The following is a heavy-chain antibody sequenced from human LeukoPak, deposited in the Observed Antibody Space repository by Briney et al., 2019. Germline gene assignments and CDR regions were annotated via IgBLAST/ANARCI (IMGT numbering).Heavy chain of an antibody. CDR2: INTNTGNP. D-gene: IGHD5-18*01. Sequence: ASVKVSCKASGYTFTSYAMNWVRQAPGQGLGWMGWINTNTGNPTYAQGFTGRFAFSLDTSVSTAYLQISSLKAEDTAVYYCAREGLRRGYSYGYNYWGQGTLVTVSS. CDR1: GYTFTSYA. CDR3: AREGLRRGYSYGYNY. J-gene: IGHJ4*02. V-gene: IGHV7-4-1*02.